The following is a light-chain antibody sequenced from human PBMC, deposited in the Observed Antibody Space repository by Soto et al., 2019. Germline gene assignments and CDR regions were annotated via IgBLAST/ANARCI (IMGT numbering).Light chain of an antibody. V-gene: IGLV2-14*01. CDR3: SSYTSTNTLL. Sequence: QSALTQPASVSGSPGQSITISCTGTSSGAYNFVSWYQHHPGKAPKLMIYEVNNRPSGISSRFSGSKSGHTASLTISGLQAEDEADYYCSSYTSTNTLLFGGGTKVTVL. J-gene: IGLJ2*01. CDR1: SSGAYNF. CDR2: EVN.